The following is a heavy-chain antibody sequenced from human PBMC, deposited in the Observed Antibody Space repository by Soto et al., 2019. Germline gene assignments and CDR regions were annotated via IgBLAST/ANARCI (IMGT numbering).Heavy chain of an antibody. V-gene: IGHV3-21*01. CDR1: GFTFSSYS. J-gene: IGHJ4*02. Sequence: GGSLRLSCAASGFTFSSYSMNWVRQAPGKGLEWVSSISSSSSYIYYADSVKGRFTISRDNAKNSLYLQMNSLRAEDTAVYYCARGLTYYYGSGSYDYWGQGTLVTVSS. CDR2: ISSSSSYI. CDR3: ARGLTYYYGSGSYDY. D-gene: IGHD3-10*01.